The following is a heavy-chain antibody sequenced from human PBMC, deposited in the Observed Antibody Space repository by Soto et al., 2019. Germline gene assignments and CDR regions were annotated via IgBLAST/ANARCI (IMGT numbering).Heavy chain of an antibody. CDR2: IKQDGSEK. J-gene: IGHJ3*02. D-gene: IGHD3-10*01. V-gene: IGHV3-7*01. Sequence: GGSLRLSCAASGFTFSSYWMSWVRQAPGKGLEWVANIKQDGSEKYYVDSVKGRFTISRDNAKNSLYLQMNSLRAEDTAVYYCAQERGDFRYYGSGEDTPDAFDIWGQGTMVTVSS. CDR1: GFTFSSYW. CDR3: AQERGDFRYYGSGEDTPDAFDI.